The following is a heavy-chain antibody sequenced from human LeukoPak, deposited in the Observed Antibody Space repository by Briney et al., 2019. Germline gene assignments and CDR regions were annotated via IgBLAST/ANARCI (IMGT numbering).Heavy chain of an antibody. D-gene: IGHD6-6*01. CDR3: ARGVARSSKFHFSYYFDY. Sequence: SETLSLTCTVSGGSISSSSYYWGWIRQPPGKGLEWIGSIYHSGSTYCNPSLKSRVTISVDTSKNQFSLNLSSVTAADTAVYYCARGVARSSKFHFSYYFDYWGQGTLVTVSS. CDR2: IYHSGST. V-gene: IGHV4-39*07. J-gene: IGHJ4*02. CDR1: GGSISSSSYY.